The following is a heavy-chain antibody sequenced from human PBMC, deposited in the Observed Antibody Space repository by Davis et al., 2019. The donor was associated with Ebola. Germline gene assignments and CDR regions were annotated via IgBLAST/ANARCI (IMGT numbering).Heavy chain of an antibody. D-gene: IGHD3-10*02. CDR1: AFTFSSYG. Sequence: PGGSLRLSCAPSAFTFSSYGMHWVRQAPGKGLEWVAVISYDGSNKYYADSVKGRFTISRDNSKNTLYLQMNSLRAEDTAVYYCARDFEYLFGGCLLDYWGQGTLVTVSS. CDR2: ISYDGSNK. J-gene: IGHJ4*02. V-gene: IGHV3-30*03. CDR3: ARDFEYLFGGCLLDY.